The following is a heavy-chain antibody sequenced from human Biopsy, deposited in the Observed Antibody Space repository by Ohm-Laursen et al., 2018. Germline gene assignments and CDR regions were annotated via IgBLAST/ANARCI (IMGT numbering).Heavy chain of an antibody. Sequence: SLRLSCAASGFTFNNYGMQWVRQAPGKGLEWVAFIFYDGSNTYYADSMKGRFTISRDNSRDTQYLQMSSLRAEDTAVYYCAKDRYNYTPIGGFSMDVWGQGTTVTASS. V-gene: IGHV3-30*18. CDR1: GFTFNNYG. D-gene: IGHD5-18*01. CDR2: IFYDGSNT. J-gene: IGHJ6*02. CDR3: AKDRYNYTPIGGFSMDV.